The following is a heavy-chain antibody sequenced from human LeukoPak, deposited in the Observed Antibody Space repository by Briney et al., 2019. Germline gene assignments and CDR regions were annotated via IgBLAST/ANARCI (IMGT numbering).Heavy chain of an antibody. D-gene: IGHD2-8*01. J-gene: IGHJ4*02. Sequence: GSLRLSCAASGFTFSNYWMHWVRQAPGKGLVWVSRINTDGSSTSYVDSVKGRFTISRDNAKNTLYLQMNSLRAEDTAVYYCARGPVLMVTHFDYRGQGTLVTVSS. CDR2: INTDGSST. CDR1: GFTFSNYW. V-gene: IGHV3-74*01. CDR3: ARGPVLMVTHFDY.